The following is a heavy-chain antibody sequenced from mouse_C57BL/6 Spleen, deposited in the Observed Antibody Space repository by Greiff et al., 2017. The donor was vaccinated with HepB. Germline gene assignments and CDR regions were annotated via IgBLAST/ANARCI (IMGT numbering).Heavy chain of an antibody. CDR2: IYPGSGST. V-gene: IGHV1-55*01. CDR3: ARDDYDGAGAMDY. Sequence: QVQLQQPGAELVKPGASVKMSCKASGYTFTSYWITWVKQRPGQGLEWIGDIYPGSGSTNYNEKFKSKATLTVDTSSSTAYMQLSSLTSEDSAVYYCARDDYDGAGAMDYWGQGTSVTVSS. D-gene: IGHD2-4*01. J-gene: IGHJ4*01. CDR1: GYTFTSYW.